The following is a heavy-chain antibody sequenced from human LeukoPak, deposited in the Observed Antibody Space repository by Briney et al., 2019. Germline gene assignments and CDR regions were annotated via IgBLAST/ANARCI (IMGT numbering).Heavy chain of an antibody. D-gene: IGHD2-2*01. CDR1: GYTFTSYG. V-gene: IGHV1-18*01. CDR3: ARGTGGSPWYQLLRPDPNWFDP. J-gene: IGHJ5*02. CDR2: ISAYNGNT. Sequence: ASVKVSCKASGYTFTSYGISWVRQAPGQGLEWMGWISAYNGNTNYAQKLQGRVTVTTDTSTSTAYMELRSLRSDDTAVYYCARGTGGSPWYQLLRPDPNWFDPWGQGTLVTVSS.